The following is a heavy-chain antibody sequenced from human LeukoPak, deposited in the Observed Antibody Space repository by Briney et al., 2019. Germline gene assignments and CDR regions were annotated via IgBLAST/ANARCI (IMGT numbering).Heavy chain of an antibody. D-gene: IGHD5-18*01. J-gene: IGHJ6*02. CDR1: GFTFSSYS. CDR3: ARDSRGYSYGYPYYYGMDV. Sequence: GGSLRLSCAASGFTFSSYSINWIRQAPGKGLEWVSSISSSSSYIYYADSVKGRFTISRDNAKNSLYLQMNSLRAEDTAVYYCARDSRGYSYGYPYYYGMDVWGQGTTVTVSS. V-gene: IGHV3-21*01. CDR2: ISSSSSYI.